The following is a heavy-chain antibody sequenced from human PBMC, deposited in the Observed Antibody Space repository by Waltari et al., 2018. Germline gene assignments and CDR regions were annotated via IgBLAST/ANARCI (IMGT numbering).Heavy chain of an antibody. V-gene: IGHV3-74*01. Sequence: EVQVVESGGGLAQPGGSLRLSCAASGFTFNTYWMHWVRQAPGKGLVWASHISSDGHIANYADSVKGRFTISRDNAKNTLFLQMNSLRVEDTAVYYCTTSHNYTTFDIWGQGTVVTVSS. CDR1: GFTFNTYW. J-gene: IGHJ3*02. CDR2: ISSDGHIA. D-gene: IGHD3-3*01. CDR3: TTSHNYTTFDI.